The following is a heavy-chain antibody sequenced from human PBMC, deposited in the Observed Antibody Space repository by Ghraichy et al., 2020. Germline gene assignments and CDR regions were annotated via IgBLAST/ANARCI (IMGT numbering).Heavy chain of an antibody. CDR2: IYYSGST. Sequence: SETLSLTCTVSGGSISSSSYYWGWIRQPPGKGLEWIGSIYYSGSTYYNPSLKSRVTISVDTSKNQFSLKLSSVTAADTAVYYCARLLARPKIDYWGQGTLVTVSS. V-gene: IGHV4-39*01. J-gene: IGHJ4*02. CDR1: GGSISSSSYY. CDR3: ARLLARPKIDY. D-gene: IGHD6-6*01.